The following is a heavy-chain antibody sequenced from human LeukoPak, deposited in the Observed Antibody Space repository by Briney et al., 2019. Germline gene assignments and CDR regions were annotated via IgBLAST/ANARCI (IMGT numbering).Heavy chain of an antibody. D-gene: IGHD3-10*01. V-gene: IGHV3-66*01. J-gene: IGHJ4*02. Sequence: GGSLRLSCAASGFTVSSNYMSWVRQAPGKGLEWVSVIYSGGSTYYADSVKGRFTISRDNSKNTLYLQMNSLRAEDTAVYYCARDQTRYYYGSGSFDYWGQGTLATVSS. CDR3: ARDQTRYYYGSGSFDY. CDR2: IYSGGST. CDR1: GFTVSSNY.